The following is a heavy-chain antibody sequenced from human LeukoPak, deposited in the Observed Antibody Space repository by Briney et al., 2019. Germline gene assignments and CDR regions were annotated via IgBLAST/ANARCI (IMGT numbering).Heavy chain of an antibody. CDR1: GASMSDHY. Sequence: SETLSLTCTVSGASMSDHYWSWIRQSPGKGLEWIGYVYGSGTTNYNPSLNGRVTMSVDTSKNQFSLKLTSVTPADTALYYCAARPGRSRWDGVLDFWSRGTLVTVSS. CDR3: AARPGRSRWDGVLDF. J-gene: IGHJ4*02. V-gene: IGHV4-59*11. D-gene: IGHD6-13*01. CDR2: VYGSGTT.